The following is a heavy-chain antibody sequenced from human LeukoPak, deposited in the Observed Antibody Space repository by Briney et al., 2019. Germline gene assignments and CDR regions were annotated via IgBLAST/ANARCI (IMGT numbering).Heavy chain of an antibody. CDR1: GFTFSSYS. Sequence: GGSLRLSCAASGFTFSSYSMNWVRQAPGKGLEWVAVISYDGSNKYYADSVKGRFTISRDNSKNTLYLQMNSLRAEDTAVYYCARGDYSNYDYYGTDVWGQGTTVTVSS. CDR3: ARGDYSNYDYYGTDV. V-gene: IGHV3-30*03. J-gene: IGHJ6*02. CDR2: ISYDGSNK. D-gene: IGHD4-11*01.